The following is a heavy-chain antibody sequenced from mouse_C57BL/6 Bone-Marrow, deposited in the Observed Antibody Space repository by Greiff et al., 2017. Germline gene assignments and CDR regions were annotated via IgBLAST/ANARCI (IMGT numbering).Heavy chain of an antibody. CDR3: AREDLGEG. CDR1: GYAFSSSW. J-gene: IGHJ2*01. V-gene: IGHV1-82*01. CDR2: IYPGDGDT. Sequence: VQLQQSGPELVKPGASVKISCKASGYAFSSSWMNWVKQRPGKGLEWIGRIYPGDGDTNYNGKFKGKATLTADKYYSKAYMHPSSLTSEYSAVYFCAREDLGEGWGQGTTLTVSS.